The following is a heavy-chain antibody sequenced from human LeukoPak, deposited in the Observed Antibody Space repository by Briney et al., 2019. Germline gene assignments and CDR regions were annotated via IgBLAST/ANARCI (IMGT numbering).Heavy chain of an antibody. CDR3: AGRTPLYDSGSFDY. J-gene: IGHJ4*02. V-gene: IGHV4-34*01. CDR2: INHSGST. D-gene: IGHD3-10*01. CDR1: GGSISSYY. Sequence: SETLSLTCTVSGGSISSYYWSWIRQPPGKGLEWIGEINHSGSTNYNPSLKSRVTISVDTSKNQFSLKLSSVTAADTAVYYCAGRTPLYDSGSFDYWGQGTLVTVSS.